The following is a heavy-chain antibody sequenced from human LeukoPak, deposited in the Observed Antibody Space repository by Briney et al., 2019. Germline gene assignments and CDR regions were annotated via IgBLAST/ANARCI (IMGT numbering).Heavy chain of an antibody. J-gene: IGHJ4*02. CDR1: GFTFSSYA. D-gene: IGHD3-22*01. CDR2: ISGSGGST. CDR3: AKDRPPYDGGY. V-gene: IGHV3-23*01. Sequence: GGSLRLSCAASGFTFSSYAMSWVRQAPGKGLEWVSGISGSGGSTYYADSVKGRFTISRDNSKNTLYLQMNSLRAEDTAIYYCAKDRPPYDGGYWGQGTLVTVSS.